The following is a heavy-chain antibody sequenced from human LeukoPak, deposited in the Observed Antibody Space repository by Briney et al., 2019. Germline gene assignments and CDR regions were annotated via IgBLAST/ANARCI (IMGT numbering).Heavy chain of an antibody. CDR1: GGSISSTTFL. CDR2: FHSSGST. CDR3: ARGSPGYCSGGTCYGMDY. D-gene: IGHD2-15*01. J-gene: IGHJ4*02. Sequence: PSETLSLTCTVSGGSISSTTFLWAWIRQPPGKGLEWMGSFHSSGSTYYNPFLKSRVTISADTSQNQFSLRLTSVTAGDTAVYFCARGSPGYCSGGTCYGMDYWGQGTLVTVSS. V-gene: IGHV4-39*02.